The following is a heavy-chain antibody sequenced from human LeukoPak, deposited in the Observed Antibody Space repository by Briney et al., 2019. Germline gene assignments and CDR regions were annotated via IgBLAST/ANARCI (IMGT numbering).Heavy chain of an antibody. CDR2: ISSSSTTI. J-gene: IGHJ6*03. CDR3: ARNRFPITGTTNNYYYMDV. D-gene: IGHD1-7*01. Sequence: GGSLRLSCAASGFIFSSYSMSWVRQAPGKGLEWLSYISSSSTTIYYADSVKGRFTISRDNAKNSLYLQMNSLKAEDTAVYYCARNRFPITGTTNNYYYMDVWGKGTTVTVSS. CDR1: GFIFSSYS. V-gene: IGHV3-48*04.